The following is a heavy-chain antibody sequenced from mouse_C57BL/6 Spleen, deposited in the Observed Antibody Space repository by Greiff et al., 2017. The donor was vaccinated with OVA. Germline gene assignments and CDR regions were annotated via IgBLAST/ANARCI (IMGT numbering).Heavy chain of an antibody. D-gene: IGHD1-1*01. Sequence: QVQLQQPGAELVRPGSSVKLSCKASGYTFTSYWMAWVQQRPGQGLEWIGNIYPSDSEPHYNQKFKDKATLTVDKAASTAYMQLSGLTSEDSAVYYCARSTDYAMDYWGQGTSVTVSS. CDR2: IYPSDSEP. CDR3: ARSTDYAMDY. J-gene: IGHJ4*01. CDR1: GYTFTSYW. V-gene: IGHV1-61*01.